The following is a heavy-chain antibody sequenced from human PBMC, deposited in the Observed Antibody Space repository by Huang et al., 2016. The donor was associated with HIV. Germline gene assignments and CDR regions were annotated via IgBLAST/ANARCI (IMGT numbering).Heavy chain of an antibody. CDR3: ARVDATANMMGVDL. CDR2: ISSDGNYI. V-gene: IGHV3-21*02. D-gene: IGHD2-21*02. Sequence: EVQLVESGGGLVHPGGSLRLSCVVSGFDLSDYGMYWVRQTAGKGLGWVSSISSDGNYIYYSVSVRGRFTVFRDNAKNSVSLQINILGAEDTGVYFCARVDATANMMGVDLWGRGTLVTVSS. J-gene: IGHJ4*02. CDR1: GFDLSDYG.